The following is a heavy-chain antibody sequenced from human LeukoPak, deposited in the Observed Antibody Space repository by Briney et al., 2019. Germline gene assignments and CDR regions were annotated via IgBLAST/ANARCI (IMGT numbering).Heavy chain of an antibody. CDR2: ISGSGGST. D-gene: IGHD5-18*01. CDR3: AKPYGYGLDINMDV. Sequence: GGSLRLSCAASGFTFSSYGMSWVRQAPGKGLEWVSAISGSGGSTYYADSVKGRFTISRDNSKNTLYLQMNSLRAEDTAVYYSAKPYGYGLDINMDVWGKGTTVTISS. J-gene: IGHJ6*03. CDR1: GFTFSSYG. V-gene: IGHV3-23*01.